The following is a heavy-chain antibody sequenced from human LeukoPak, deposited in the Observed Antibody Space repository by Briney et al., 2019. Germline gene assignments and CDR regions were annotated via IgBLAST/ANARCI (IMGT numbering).Heavy chain of an antibody. CDR3: ARGVLLWFGELFYYYYYYMDV. CDR2: INHSGST. J-gene: IGHJ6*03. D-gene: IGHD3-10*01. CDR1: GGSFSGYY. V-gene: IGHV4-34*01. Sequence: SETLSLTCAVYGGSFSGYYWSWIRQPPGKGLEWIGEINHSGSTNYNPSLKSRVTISVDTSKSQFSLKLSSVTAADTAVYYCARGVLLWFGELFYYYYYYMDVWGKGTTVTVSS.